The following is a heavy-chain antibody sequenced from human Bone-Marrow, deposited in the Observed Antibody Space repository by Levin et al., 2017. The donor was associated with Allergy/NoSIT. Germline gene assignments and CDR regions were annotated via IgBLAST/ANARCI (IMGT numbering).Heavy chain of an antibody. J-gene: IGHJ6*02. D-gene: IGHD3-9*01. CDR1: GDRVSSNSVT. Sequence: SQTPSLPCAISGDRVSSNSVTWSWIRQSPSRGLEWLGRTYHKSQWYNDYATSVKSRISINADTSKNQFSLHLNSVTPEDTAVYYCARGSALTAYYYYYAIDGWGHGTTVTVSS. V-gene: IGHV6-1*01. CDR3: ARGSALTAYYYYYAIDG. CDR2: TYHKSQWYN.